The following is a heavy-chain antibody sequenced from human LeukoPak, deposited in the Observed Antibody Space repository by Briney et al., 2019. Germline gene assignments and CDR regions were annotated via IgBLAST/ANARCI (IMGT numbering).Heavy chain of an antibody. CDR1: GFTFGSYS. CDR3: ARDPRPKYSGSAGYAFDI. D-gene: IGHD1-26*01. J-gene: IGHJ3*02. CDR2: ISGSGGST. Sequence: GGSLRLSCAASGFTFGSYSMTWVRQAPGKGLEWVSSISGSGGSTYYADSVKGRFTISRDNAKNSLYLQMNSLRAEDTAVYYCARDPRPKYSGSAGYAFDIWGQGTMVTVSS. V-gene: IGHV3-23*01.